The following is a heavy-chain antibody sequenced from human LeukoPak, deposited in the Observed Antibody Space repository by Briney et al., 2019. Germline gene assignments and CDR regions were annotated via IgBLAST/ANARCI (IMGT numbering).Heavy chain of an antibody. J-gene: IGHJ6*03. CDR2: INAGNGNT. CDR1: GYTFTSYA. Sequence: ASVKVSCKASGYTFTSYAMHWVRQAPGQRLEWMGWINAGNGNTKYSQKFQGRVTITRDTSASTAYMELSSLRSEDTAVYYCARDPDYSPQFFYYYYYVDVWGTGTTVTVSS. CDR3: ARDPDYSPQFFYYYYYVDV. V-gene: IGHV1-3*01. D-gene: IGHD4-11*01.